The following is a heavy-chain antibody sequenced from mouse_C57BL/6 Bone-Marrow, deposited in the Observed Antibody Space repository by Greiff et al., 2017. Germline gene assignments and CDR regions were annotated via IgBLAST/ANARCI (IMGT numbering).Heavy chain of an antibody. J-gene: IGHJ2*01. V-gene: IGHV1-19*01. CDR2: INPYNGGT. D-gene: IGHD1-1*01. Sequence: EVQLQQSGPVLVKPGASVKMSCKASGYTFTDYYMNWVKQSHGKSLEWIGVINPYNGGTSYNQKFKGKATLTVDKSSSTAYMALNSLTSEDSAVYYCAREATVFDYWGQGTTLPVST. CDR1: GYTFTDYY. CDR3: AREATVFDY.